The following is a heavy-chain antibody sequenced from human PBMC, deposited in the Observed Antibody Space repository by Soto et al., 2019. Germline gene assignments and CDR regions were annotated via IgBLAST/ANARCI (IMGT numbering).Heavy chain of an antibody. J-gene: IGHJ4*02. CDR1: GFTFSNYA. CDR3: AKVMGAAGTDY. D-gene: IGHD6-13*01. Sequence: GGSLRLSCAASGFTFSNYAMSWVRQAPRKGLEWVSAITNSGGSTYYADSVKGRFTISRDNSKNTLYLQMNSLRAEDTAVYCCAKVMGAAGTDYWGQGTLVTVSS. V-gene: IGHV3-23*01. CDR2: ITNSGGST.